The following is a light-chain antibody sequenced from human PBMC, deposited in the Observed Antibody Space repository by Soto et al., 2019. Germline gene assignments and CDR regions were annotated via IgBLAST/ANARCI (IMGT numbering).Light chain of an antibody. CDR2: GAS. CDR3: QQYNNWPPIT. J-gene: IGKJ5*01. Sequence: ETMMTQSPDTLSVSLGERATLSCRASQSISSTNLAWYQQKPGQAPRLLIYGASTRATGIPARFSGSGSGTEFTLTISSLQSEDFAVYYCQQYNNWPPITFGQGTRLEIK. V-gene: IGKV3-15*01. CDR1: QSISSTN.